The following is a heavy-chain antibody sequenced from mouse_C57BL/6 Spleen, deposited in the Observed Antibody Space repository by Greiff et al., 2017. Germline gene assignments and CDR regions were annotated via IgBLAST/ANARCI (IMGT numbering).Heavy chain of an antibody. J-gene: IGHJ2*01. CDR2: IYPGSGST. CDR1: GYTFTSYW. CDR3: ATSSCYCLGY. D-gene: IGHD1-1*01. Sequence: VQLQQPGAELVKPGASVKMSCKASGYTFTSYWITWVKQRPGQGLEWIGEIYPGSGSTNYNEKFTSKATLTVDTSSSTAYMQLSSLTSEDSAVXGCATSSCYCLGYWGQGTTLTVSS. V-gene: IGHV1-55*01.